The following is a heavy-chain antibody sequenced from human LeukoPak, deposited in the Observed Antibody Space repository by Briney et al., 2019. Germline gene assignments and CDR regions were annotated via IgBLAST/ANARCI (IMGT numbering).Heavy chain of an antibody. D-gene: IGHD2-2*01. Sequence: SETLSLTCAVYGESFSGYYWSWIRQPPGKGLEWIGEINHSGSTSHNPSLKSRVTISVDTSKNQFSLKLSSVTAADTAVYYCARVGRCSSASCSRSSLSYYYYYYMDVWGKGTTVTVSS. CDR1: GESFSGYY. CDR2: INHSGST. CDR3: ARVGRCSSASCSRSSLSYYYYYYMDV. J-gene: IGHJ6*03. V-gene: IGHV4-34*01.